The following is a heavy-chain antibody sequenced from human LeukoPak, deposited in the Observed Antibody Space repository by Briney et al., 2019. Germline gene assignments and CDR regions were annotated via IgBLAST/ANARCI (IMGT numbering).Heavy chain of an antibody. D-gene: IGHD6-13*01. V-gene: IGHV3-23*01. CDR1: GFTLSSYA. Sequence: GGSLRLSCAASGFTLSSYAMSWVRQAPGKGLEWVSAISGSSGYTYYADSVKGRFTISRDNSKNTLYLQMNSLRAEDTAVYYCAKRGTIAAAGYYFDYWGQGTLVTVSS. J-gene: IGHJ4*02. CDR3: AKRGTIAAAGYYFDY. CDR2: ISGSSGYT.